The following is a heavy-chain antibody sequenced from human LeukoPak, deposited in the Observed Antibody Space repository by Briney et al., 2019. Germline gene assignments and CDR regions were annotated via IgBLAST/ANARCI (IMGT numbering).Heavy chain of an antibody. D-gene: IGHD6-19*01. CDR1: GFTFSSYG. CDR2: ISHDGSNK. J-gene: IGHJ6*02. CDR3: AKKEGSGLPDV. Sequence: GGSLRLSCAASGFTFSSYGMHWVRQAPGKGLEWVAVISHDGSNKYYADSVKGRFTISRDNSKNTLYLQMNSLRAEDTAVYYCAKKEGSGLPDVWGQGTTVTVSS. V-gene: IGHV3-30*18.